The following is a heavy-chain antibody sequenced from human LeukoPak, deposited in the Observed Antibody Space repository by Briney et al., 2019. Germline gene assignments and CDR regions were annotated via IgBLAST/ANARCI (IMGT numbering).Heavy chain of an antibody. D-gene: IGHD3-10*01. V-gene: IGHV3-23*01. CDR3: AKDRNYYGSGSYCPSDY. CDR2: ISGSGGST. J-gene: IGHJ4*02. Sequence: GGSLRLSCAASGFTFSSYGMHWVRQAPGKGLEWVSAISGSGGSTYYADSVKGRFTISRDNSKNTLYLQMNSLRAEDTAVYYCAKDRNYYGSGSYCPSDYWGQGTLVTVSS. CDR1: GFTFSSYG.